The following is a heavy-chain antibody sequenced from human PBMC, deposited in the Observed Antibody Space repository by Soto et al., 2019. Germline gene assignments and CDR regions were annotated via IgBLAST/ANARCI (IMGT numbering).Heavy chain of an antibody. Sequence: SETLSLTCAVYGGSFSGYYWSWIRQPPGKGLEWIGEINHSGSTNYNPSLKSRVTISVDTSKNQFSLKLSSVTAADTAVYYCARGPGGYYDILTGYYLRAPFDYWGQGTLVTVSS. CDR1: GGSFSGYY. V-gene: IGHV4-34*01. CDR3: ARGPGGYYDILTGYYLRAPFDY. CDR2: INHSGST. J-gene: IGHJ4*02. D-gene: IGHD3-9*01.